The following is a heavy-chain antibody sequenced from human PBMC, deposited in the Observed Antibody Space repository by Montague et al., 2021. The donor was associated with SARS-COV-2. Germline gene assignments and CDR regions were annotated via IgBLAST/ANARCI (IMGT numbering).Heavy chain of an antibody. D-gene: IGHD3-3*01. V-gene: IGHV4-61*01. CDR2: IYYSGST. J-gene: IGHJ5*02. Sequence: SETLSLTCTVSGGSISSGSYYWSWIRQPPGKGLEWIGYIYYSGSTNYNPSLKSRVTISVDTSKNQFSLKLSSVTAADTAVYYCAREEGSRGVWIGYGGHWFDPWGQGTLVTVSS. CDR3: AREEGSRGVWIGYGGHWFDP. CDR1: GGSISSGSYY.